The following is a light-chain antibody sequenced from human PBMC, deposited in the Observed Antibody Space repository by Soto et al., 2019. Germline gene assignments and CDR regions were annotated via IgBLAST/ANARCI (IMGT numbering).Light chain of an antibody. CDR2: DTS. Sequence: QTVVTQEPSLTVSPGGTVTLTCGSSTGAVTSGHYPHWLQQKPGQAPRTLIYDTSIKHSWTPARFSGSLLGGKAALTLSGAQPEDEADYYCLVIYTGVGEVFGTGTKVTVL. CDR3: LVIYTGVGEV. J-gene: IGLJ1*01. V-gene: IGLV7-46*01. CDR1: TGAVTSGHY.